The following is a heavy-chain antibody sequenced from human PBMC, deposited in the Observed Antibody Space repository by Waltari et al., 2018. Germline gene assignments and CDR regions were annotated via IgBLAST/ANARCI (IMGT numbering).Heavy chain of an antibody. CDR2: VNNEGTHT. CDR3: ARGGLAGVTPDY. J-gene: IGHJ4*02. V-gene: IGHV3-74*03. Sequence: EVRLVESGGGLVQPGGSLRLSCAASGFPFTHYWIHWVRHAPGKGLVWVAYVNNEGTHTAYVDAVKGRFTASRDNAKNTLYLQMNSLRVEDTAVYYCARGGLAGVTPDYWGQGTLVTVSS. CDR1: GFPFTHYW. D-gene: IGHD3-10*01.